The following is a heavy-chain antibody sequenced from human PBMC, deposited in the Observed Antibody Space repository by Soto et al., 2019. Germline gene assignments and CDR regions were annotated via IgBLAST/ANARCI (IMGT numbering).Heavy chain of an antibody. CDR3: ASSHRAYYDFWSGSYYYYGMDV. D-gene: IGHD3-3*01. Sequence: PSETLSLTCTVSGGSISSSSYYWGWIRQPPGKGLEWIGSIYYSGSTYYNPSLKSRVTISVDTSKNQFSLKLSSVTAADTAVYYCASSHRAYYDFWSGSYYYYGMDVWGQGTTVTAP. V-gene: IGHV4-39*01. CDR1: GGSISSSSYY. CDR2: IYYSGST. J-gene: IGHJ6*02.